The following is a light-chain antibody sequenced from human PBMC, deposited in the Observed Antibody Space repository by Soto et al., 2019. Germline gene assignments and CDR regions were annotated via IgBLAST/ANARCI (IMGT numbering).Light chain of an antibody. Sequence: DIQMTQSPSTLSASVGDRVTITCRASESISYWLAWYQQKPGKAPKFLIYDASSLKSVVPSRFSGSGSGTEFTLTISSLQPDDFATYYCQQYNGLSYTFGQGTKLEI. J-gene: IGKJ2*01. CDR2: DAS. V-gene: IGKV1-5*01. CDR3: QQYNGLSYT. CDR1: ESISYW.